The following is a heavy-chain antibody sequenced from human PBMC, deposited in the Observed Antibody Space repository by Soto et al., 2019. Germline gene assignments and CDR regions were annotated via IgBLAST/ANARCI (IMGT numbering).Heavy chain of an antibody. CDR2: INAYNGNT. V-gene: IGHV1-18*01. CDR3: VKDHDEDFGYDLDYFNK. D-gene: IGHD5-12*01. CDR1: GYTFTSYG. Sequence: ASVKVSCKASGYTFTSYGISWVRQAPGQGLEWMGWINAYNGNTNYAQKFQGRVTMTTDTSTSTAYMELRSLRPEDTAVYYCVKDHDEDFGYDLDYFNKWGQGTLVTVSS. J-gene: IGHJ4*02.